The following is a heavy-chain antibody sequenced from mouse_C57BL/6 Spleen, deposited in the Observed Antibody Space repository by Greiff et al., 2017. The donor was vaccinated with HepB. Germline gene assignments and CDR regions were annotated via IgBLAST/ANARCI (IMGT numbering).Heavy chain of an antibody. CDR3: ARTRDVGWYFDV. CDR2: IDPSDSET. V-gene: IGHV1-52*01. D-gene: IGHD3-3*01. Sequence: VQLQQPGAELVRPGSSVKLSCKASGYTFTSYWMHWVKQRPIQGLEWIGNIDPSDSETHYNQKFKDKATLTVDKSSSTAYMQLSSLTSEDSAVYYCARTRDVGWYFDVWGTGTTVTVSS. CDR1: GYTFTSYW. J-gene: IGHJ1*03.